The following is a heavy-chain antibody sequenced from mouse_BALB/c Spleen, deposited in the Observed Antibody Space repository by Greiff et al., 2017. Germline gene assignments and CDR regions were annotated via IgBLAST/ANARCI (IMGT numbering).Heavy chain of an antibody. Sequence: QVHVKQPGAELVKPGASVKLSCKASGYTFTSYWMHWVKQRPGQGLEWIGEIDPSDSYTNYNQKFKGKATLTVDKSSSTAYMQLSSLTSEDSAVYYCARFGYSDYWGQGTTLTVSS. V-gene: IGHV1-69*02. CDR1: GYTFTSYW. CDR2: IDPSDSYT. J-gene: IGHJ2*01. CDR3: ARFGYSDY.